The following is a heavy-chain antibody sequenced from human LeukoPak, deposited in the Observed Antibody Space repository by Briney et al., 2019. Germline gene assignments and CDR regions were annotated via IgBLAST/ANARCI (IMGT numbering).Heavy chain of an antibody. Sequence: PSETLSLTCAVYGGSFSGYYWSWIRQPPGKGLEWIGEINHSGSTNYNPSLKSRVTISVDTSKNQFSLKLSSVTAADTAVYYCARGGRGYSYGQSFHFDYWGQGTLVTVSS. CDR2: INHSGST. J-gene: IGHJ4*02. CDR1: GGSFSGYY. D-gene: IGHD5-18*01. V-gene: IGHV4-34*01. CDR3: ARGGRGYSYGQSFHFDY.